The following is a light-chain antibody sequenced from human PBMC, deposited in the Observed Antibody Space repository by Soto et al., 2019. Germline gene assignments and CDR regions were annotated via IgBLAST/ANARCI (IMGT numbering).Light chain of an antibody. J-gene: IGKJ1*01. Sequence: DIQMTQSPSSLSASVGERVIITCRASETISRYLNWYQSKPGKAPRLLISAASSLQSGVPSRFSGSGSGTEFTLTISSLQPDDFATYYCQQYNTFSRTFGQGTKVDIK. CDR3: QQYNTFSRT. CDR2: AAS. V-gene: IGKV1-39*01. CDR1: ETISRY.